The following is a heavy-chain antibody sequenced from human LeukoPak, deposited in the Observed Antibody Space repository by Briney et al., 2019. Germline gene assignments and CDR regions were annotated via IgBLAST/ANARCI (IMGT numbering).Heavy chain of an antibody. V-gene: IGHV4-59*08. CDR3: ARIDRAVAGTIDY. CDR1: GGSISSYF. J-gene: IGHJ4*02. D-gene: IGHD6-19*01. Sequence: SETLSLTCTASGGSISSYFWSWIRQPPGKGLEWIGYIYYSGSTNYNPSLKSRVTMSVDTSKNQFSLKLSSVTAADTAVYYCARIDRAVAGTIDYWGQGTLVTVSS. CDR2: IYYSGST.